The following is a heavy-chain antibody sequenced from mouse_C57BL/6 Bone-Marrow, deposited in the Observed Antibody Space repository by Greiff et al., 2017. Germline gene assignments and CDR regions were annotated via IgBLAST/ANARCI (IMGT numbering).Heavy chain of an antibody. V-gene: IGHV1-80*01. CDR1: GYAFSSYW. CDR3: ARSIYYGNYDY. D-gene: IGHD2-1*01. Sequence: QVQLKQSGAELVKPGASVKISCKASGYAFSSYWMNWVKQRPGKGLEWIGQIYPGDGDPNYNGKFKGKATLTADKSSSTAYMQLRSLTSEDSAVYFCARSIYYGNYDYWGQGTTLTVSS. CDR2: IYPGDGDP. J-gene: IGHJ2*01.